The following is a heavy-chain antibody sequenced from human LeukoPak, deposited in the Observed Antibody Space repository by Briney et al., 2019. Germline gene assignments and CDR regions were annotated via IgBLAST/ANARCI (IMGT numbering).Heavy chain of an antibody. J-gene: IGHJ6*02. D-gene: IGHD3-3*01. Sequence: GGSLRLSCAASGFTFSDYYMSWIRQAPGKGLEWVSYISSSGSTTYYADSVKGRFTISRDNAKNSLYLQMNSLRAEDTAVYYCARASVTIFGYCGMDVWGQGTTVTVSS. V-gene: IGHV3-11*01. CDR3: ARASVTIFGYCGMDV. CDR1: GFTFSDYY. CDR2: ISSSGSTT.